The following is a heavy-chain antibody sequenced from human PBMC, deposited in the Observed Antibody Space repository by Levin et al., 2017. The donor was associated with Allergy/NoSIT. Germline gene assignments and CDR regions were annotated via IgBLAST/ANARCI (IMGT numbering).Heavy chain of an antibody. J-gene: IGHJ4*02. D-gene: IGHD3-22*01. V-gene: IGHV3-23*01. CDR1: GFTFSSYA. Sequence: RGESLKISCAASGFTFSSYAMSWVRQAPGKGLEWVSAISGSGGSTYYADSVKGRFTISRDNSKNTLYLQMNSLRAEDTAVYYCAKDQWTYYDSSGYFLIDYWGQGTLVTVSS. CDR2: ISGSGGST. CDR3: AKDQWTYYDSSGYFLIDY.